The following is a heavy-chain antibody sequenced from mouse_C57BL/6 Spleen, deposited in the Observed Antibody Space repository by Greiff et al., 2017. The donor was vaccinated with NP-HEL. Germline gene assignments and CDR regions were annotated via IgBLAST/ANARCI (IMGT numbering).Heavy chain of an antibody. J-gene: IGHJ1*03. CDR2: IYPGDGDT. V-gene: IGHV1-80*01. D-gene: IGHD1-1*01. CDR1: GYAFSSYW. CDR3: ATYGSSYGYFDV. Sequence: LQESGAELVKPGASVKISCKASGYAFSSYWMNWVKQRPGKGLEWIGQIYPGDGDTNYNGKFKGKATLTADKSSSTAYMQLSSLTSEDSAVYFCATYGSSYGYFDVWGTGTTVTVSS.